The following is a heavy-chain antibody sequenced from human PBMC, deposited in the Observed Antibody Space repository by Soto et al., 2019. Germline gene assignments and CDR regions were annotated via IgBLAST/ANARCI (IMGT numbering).Heavy chain of an antibody. CDR1: GGTFSSYA. CDR3: ASSIVGANYYYYGMDV. J-gene: IGHJ6*02. D-gene: IGHD1-26*01. Sequence: GASVKVSCKASGGTFSSYAISWVRQAPGQGLEWMGGIIPIFGTANYAQKFQGRVTITADESTSTAYMELSSLRSEDTAVYYCASSIVGANYYYYGMDVWGQGTTVTVSS. CDR2: IIPIFGTA. V-gene: IGHV1-69*13.